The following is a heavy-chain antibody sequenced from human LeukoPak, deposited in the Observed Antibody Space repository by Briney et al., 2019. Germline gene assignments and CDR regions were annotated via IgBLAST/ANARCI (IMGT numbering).Heavy chain of an antibody. V-gene: IGHV4-59*01. CDR3: ARGESRYFDWLIQPYYYYYGMDV. J-gene: IGHJ6*02. D-gene: IGHD3-9*01. CDR2: IYYSGST. CDR1: GGSISSCY. Sequence: SETLSLTCTVSGGSISSCYWSWIRQPPGKGLEWIGYIYYSGSTNYNPSLKSRVTISVDTSKNQFSLKLSSVTAADTAVYYCARGESRYFDWLIQPYYYYYGMDVWGQGTTVTVSS.